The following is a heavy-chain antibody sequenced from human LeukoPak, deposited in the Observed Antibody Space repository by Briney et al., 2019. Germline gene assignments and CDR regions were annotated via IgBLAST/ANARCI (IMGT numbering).Heavy chain of an antibody. CDR2: IIPIFGTA. D-gene: IGHD2-15*01. J-gene: IGHJ6*03. V-gene: IGHV1-69*13. CDR1: GGTFSSYA. Sequence: SVKVSCKASGGTFSSYAISWVRQAPGQGLEWMGGIIPIFGTANYAQKFQGRVTITADESTSTAYMELSSLRSEDTAVYYCARGLVVAYYYYYYMDVWGKGTTVTISS. CDR3: ARGLVVAYYYYYYMDV.